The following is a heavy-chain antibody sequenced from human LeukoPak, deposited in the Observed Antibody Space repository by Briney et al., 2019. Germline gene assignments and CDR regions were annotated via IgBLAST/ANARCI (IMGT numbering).Heavy chain of an antibody. J-gene: IGHJ4*02. CDR3: ARDIGSYFDY. CDR1: GGSISTYY. V-gene: IGHV4-4*07. Sequence: SETLSLTCTVSGGSISTYYWSWIRQPAGKGLEWIGRIHTSGSTEYNPSLESRVTMSVDTSRNQFSLKLSSVTAADTAVYYCARDIGSYFDYWGQGTLVTVSS. CDR2: IHTSGST. D-gene: IGHD1-26*01.